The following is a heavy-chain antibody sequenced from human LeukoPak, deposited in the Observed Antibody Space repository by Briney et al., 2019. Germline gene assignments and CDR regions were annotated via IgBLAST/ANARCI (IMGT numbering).Heavy chain of an antibody. J-gene: IGHJ6*03. CDR3: ARLGSTTDNYYYYYMDV. D-gene: IGHD1-1*01. CDR1: GGSFSGYY. CDR2: IYTSGST. Sequence: SETLSLTCAVYGGSFSGYYWSWIRQPAGKGLEWIGRIYTSGSTNYNPSLKSRVTMSVDTSKNQFSLKLSSVTAADTAVYYCARLGSTTDNYYYYYMDVWGKGTTVTISS. V-gene: IGHV4-59*10.